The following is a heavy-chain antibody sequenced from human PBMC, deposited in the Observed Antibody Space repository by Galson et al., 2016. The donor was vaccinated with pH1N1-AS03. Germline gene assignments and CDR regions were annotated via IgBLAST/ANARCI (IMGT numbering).Heavy chain of an antibody. D-gene: IGHD5-12*01. V-gene: IGHV1-46*01. J-gene: IGHJ4*02. Sequence: SVKVSCKASGYTFTTYYIHWVRQAPGQGLEWMGIINPNSDDGATYAQSFQGGITMTRDTSTSTVHMELSSLRSEDTAVYYCAREEIHRWATAQDYWGQGTLVTVSS. CDR1: GYTFTTYY. CDR3: AREEIHRWATAQDY. CDR2: INPNSDDGA.